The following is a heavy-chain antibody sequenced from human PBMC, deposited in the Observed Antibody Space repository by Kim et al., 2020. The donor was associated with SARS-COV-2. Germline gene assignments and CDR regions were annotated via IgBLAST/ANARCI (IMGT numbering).Heavy chain of an antibody. CDR1: GYTFTYRY. CDR3: ARSAGDSSGYWAYFDY. V-gene: IGHV1-45*02. D-gene: IGHD3-22*01. CDR2: ITPFNGNT. Sequence: SVKVSCKASGYTFTYRYLHWVRQAPGQALEWMGWITPFNGNTNYAQKFQDRVTITRDRSMSTAYMELSSLRSEDTAMYYCARSAGDSSGYWAYFDYWGQGTLVTVSS. J-gene: IGHJ4*02.